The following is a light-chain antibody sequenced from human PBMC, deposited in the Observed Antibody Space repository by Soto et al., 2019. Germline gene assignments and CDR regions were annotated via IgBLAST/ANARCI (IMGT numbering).Light chain of an antibody. CDR1: NRDVGSYNL. CDR2: EAR. J-gene: IGLJ3*02. CDR3: SSYTTTSTLV. Sequence: QSVLTQPASVSGSPGQSITIACTGTNRDVGSYNLVSWYQQRPGEAPKLIISEARNRPSGISYRFTGSKSGNTASLTISGLQAEDEADYYCSSYTTTSTLVFXGGTKVTVL. V-gene: IGLV2-14*01.